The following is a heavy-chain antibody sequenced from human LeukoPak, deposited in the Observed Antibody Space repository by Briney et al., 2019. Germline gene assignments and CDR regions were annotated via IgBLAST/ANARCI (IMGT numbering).Heavy chain of an antibody. CDR2: ISGSGGST. J-gene: IGHJ4*02. CDR1: GFTFSSYA. D-gene: IGHD3-3*01. V-gene: IGHV3-23*01. CDR3: AKGLSIFGVVILPFDY. Sequence: PGGSLRLSCAASGFTFSSYAMSWVRQAPGKGLEWVSAISGSGGSTYYADSVKGRFTISRDNSKNTLYLQMNSLRAEDTAVYYCAKGLSIFGVVILPFDYWGQGTLVTVSS.